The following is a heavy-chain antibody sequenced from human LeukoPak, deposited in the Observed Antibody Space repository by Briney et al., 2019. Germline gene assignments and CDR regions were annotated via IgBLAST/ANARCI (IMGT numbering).Heavy chain of an antibody. CDR3: AKGGPRGLYHFDY. CDR2: ISGSRTTT. J-gene: IGHJ4*02. Sequence: GGSLRLSCAASGFTFSSYAMNWVRQAPGKVLEWVSAISGSRTTTYYADSLKGRFTISRDNSKNTLYLQMNSLRAEDTAVYYCAKGGPRGLYHFDYWGQGTLVTVSS. V-gene: IGHV3-23*01. CDR1: GFTFSSYA. D-gene: IGHD2-2*01.